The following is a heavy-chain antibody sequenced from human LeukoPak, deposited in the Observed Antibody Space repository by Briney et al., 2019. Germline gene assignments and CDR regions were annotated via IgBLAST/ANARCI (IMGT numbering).Heavy chain of an antibody. CDR3: ASVVVTALFYYFDY. CDR2: IYSGGST. J-gene: IGHJ4*02. D-gene: IGHD2-21*02. V-gene: IGHV3-53*01. CDR1: GFTVSSNY. Sequence: GGSLRLSCAASGFTVSSNYMSWVRQAPGKGLEWVSVIYSGGSTYYADSVKGRFTISRDNSKNTLYLQMNSLRAEDTAVYYCASVVVTALFYYFDYWGQGTLVTVSS.